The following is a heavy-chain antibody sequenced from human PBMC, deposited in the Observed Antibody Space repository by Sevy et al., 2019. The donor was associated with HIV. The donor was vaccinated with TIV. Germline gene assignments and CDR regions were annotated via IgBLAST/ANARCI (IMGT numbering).Heavy chain of an antibody. Sequence: GGSLRLSCAASGFTFSSYSMNCVRQAPGKGLEWVSSISSSSSYIYYADSVKGRFTISRDNAKNSLYLQMNSLRAEDTAVYYCARGDSSSSWPFDYWGQGTLVTVS. V-gene: IGHV3-21*01. J-gene: IGHJ4*02. CDR1: GFTFSSYS. D-gene: IGHD6-6*01. CDR3: ARGDSSSSWPFDY. CDR2: ISSSSSYI.